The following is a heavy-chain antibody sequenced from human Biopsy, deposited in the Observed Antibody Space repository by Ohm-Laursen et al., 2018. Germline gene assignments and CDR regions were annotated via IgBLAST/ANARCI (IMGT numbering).Heavy chain of an antibody. Sequence: SLRLSCTASGFTFSASAVHWVRQASGKGLEWVGRIRSKAKSYATAYAAPVTGRFTISRDDSTNTTYLQMNSLKTEDTAVYYCTLEGAGFDNWGQGTLVTVSS. D-gene: IGHD3-10*01. CDR2: IRSKAKSYAT. V-gene: IGHV3-73*01. CDR1: GFTFSASA. J-gene: IGHJ4*02. CDR3: TLEGAGFDN.